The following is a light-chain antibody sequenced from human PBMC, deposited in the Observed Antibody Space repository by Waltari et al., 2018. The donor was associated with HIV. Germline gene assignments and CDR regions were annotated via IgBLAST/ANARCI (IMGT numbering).Light chain of an antibody. CDR2: GAS. CDR3: QKYYNWPRT. J-gene: IGKJ1*01. V-gene: IGKV3-15*01. Sequence: EIVLTQSPGNMSVSPGESATLSCRTSHSVSSNLAWYHQKSGQAPRLLIHGASTRAPGIAARFTGSGSGKEFTLTITTLQSTDSGIYYCQKYYNWPRTFGQGTKVEAK. CDR1: HSVSSN.